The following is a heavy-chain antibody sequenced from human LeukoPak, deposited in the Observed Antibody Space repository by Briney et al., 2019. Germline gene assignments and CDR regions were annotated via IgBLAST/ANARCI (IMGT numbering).Heavy chain of an antibody. CDR3: ASHGSGRYYSTYYYYSMDV. J-gene: IGHJ6*02. V-gene: IGHV4-59*08. CDR2: IYYSGST. D-gene: IGHD3-10*01. Sequence: SETLSLTCTVSGGSISSYYWSWIRQPPGKGLEWIGYIYYSGSTNYNPSLKSRVTISVDTSKNQFSLKLSSVTAADTAVYYCASHGSGRYYSTYYYYSMDVWGQGTTVTVSS. CDR1: GGSISSYY.